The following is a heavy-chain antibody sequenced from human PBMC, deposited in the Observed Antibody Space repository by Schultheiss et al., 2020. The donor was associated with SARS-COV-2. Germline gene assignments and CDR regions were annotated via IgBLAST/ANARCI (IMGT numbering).Heavy chain of an antibody. V-gene: IGHV4-59*06. CDR2: IYYSGST. Sequence: SETLSLTCTVSGGSISSYYWSWIRQHPGKGLEWIGYIYYSGSTNYNPSLKSRVTISVDTSKNQFSLKLSSVTAADTAVYYCARWKVSDWNPGGGMDVWGQGTTVTVSS. D-gene: IGHD1-1*01. J-gene: IGHJ6*02. CDR1: GGSISSYY. CDR3: ARWKVSDWNPGGGMDV.